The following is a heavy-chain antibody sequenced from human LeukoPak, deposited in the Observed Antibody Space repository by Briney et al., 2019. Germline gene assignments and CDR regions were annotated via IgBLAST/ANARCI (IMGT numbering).Heavy chain of an antibody. V-gene: IGHV4-38-2*01. D-gene: IGHD5-24*01. CDR3: ARHEAEMATILGNY. CDR1: GYSISSGFY. CDR2: IYHSGST. J-gene: IGHJ4*02. Sequence: PSETLSLTCAVSGYSISSGFYWGWIRQPPGKGLEWVGSIYHSGSTFYNPSPKSRVTISVDTSKNQFSLRLRSLTAADTAVYYCARHEAEMATILGNYWGQGTLVTVSS.